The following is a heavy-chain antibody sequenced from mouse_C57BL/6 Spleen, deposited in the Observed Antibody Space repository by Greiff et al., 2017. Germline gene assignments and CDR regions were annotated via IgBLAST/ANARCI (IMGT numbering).Heavy chain of an antibody. Sequence: VKLQESGPELVKPGASVKISCKASGYAFSSSWMNWVKQRPGKGLEWIGRIYPGDGDTNYNGKFKGKATLTADKSSSTAYMQLSSLTSEDSAVYFCAIITTVVATDWYFDVWGTGTTVTVSS. J-gene: IGHJ1*03. CDR1: GYAFSSSW. D-gene: IGHD1-1*01. V-gene: IGHV1-82*01. CDR3: AIITTVVATDWYFDV. CDR2: IYPGDGDT.